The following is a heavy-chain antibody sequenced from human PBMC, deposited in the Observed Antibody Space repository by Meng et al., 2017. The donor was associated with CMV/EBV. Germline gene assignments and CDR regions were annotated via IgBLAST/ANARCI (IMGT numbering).Heavy chain of an antibody. V-gene: IGHV1-69*05. J-gene: IGHJ4*02. D-gene: IGHD2-2*01. CDR1: GGTFSSYA. CDR2: IIPIFGTA. Sequence: SVQVSCKASGGTFSSYAISWVRQAPGQGREWRGGIIPIFGTANYAQKFQGRVTITTDETTSTAYMELSSLRSEDTAVYYCARDRPTRKSNPNIVVVPGGVDYWGQGTLVTVSS. CDR3: ARDRPTRKSNPNIVVVPGGVDY.